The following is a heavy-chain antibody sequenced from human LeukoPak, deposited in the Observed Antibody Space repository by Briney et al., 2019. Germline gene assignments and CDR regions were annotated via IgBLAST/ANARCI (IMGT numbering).Heavy chain of an antibody. CDR3: ARDPVIWFGELPSPYLDY. D-gene: IGHD3-10*01. Sequence: PGGSLRLSCAASGFTFSTYALSWVRQAPGKGLEWVSYISSSSSTIYYADSVKGRFTISRDNAKNSLYLQMNSLRAEDTAVYYCARDPVIWFGELPSPYLDYWGQGTLVTVSS. J-gene: IGHJ4*02. CDR2: ISSSSSTI. CDR1: GFTFSTYA. V-gene: IGHV3-48*01.